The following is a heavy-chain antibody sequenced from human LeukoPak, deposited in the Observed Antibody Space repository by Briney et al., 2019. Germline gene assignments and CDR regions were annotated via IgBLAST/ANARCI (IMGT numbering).Heavy chain of an antibody. Sequence: RSGGSLRLSCAASGFTFSSYAMSWVRQAPGKGLEWVSAISGSGGSTYYADSVKGRFTISRDNSKNTLYLQMNSLRAEDTAVYYCAKDPWEGRGGYYYFYFDYWGQGTLVTVSS. V-gene: IGHV3-23*01. CDR1: GFTFSSYA. D-gene: IGHD3-22*01. CDR2: ISGSGGST. J-gene: IGHJ4*02. CDR3: AKDPWEGRGGYYYFYFDY.